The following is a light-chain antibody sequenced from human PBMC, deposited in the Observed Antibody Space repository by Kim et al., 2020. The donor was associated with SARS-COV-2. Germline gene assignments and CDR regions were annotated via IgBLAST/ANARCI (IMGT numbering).Light chain of an antibody. CDR3: QQYATSLYT. V-gene: IGKV3-20*01. CDR2: AAS. Sequence: LSPGERATLSCRASQTINTKSLAWYQQRPGQTPRLRIYAASRRATGIPDRFSGSGSGTDFTLTITRLEPEDFAVYYCQQYATSLYTFGQGTKLEI. CDR1: QTINTKS. J-gene: IGKJ2*01.